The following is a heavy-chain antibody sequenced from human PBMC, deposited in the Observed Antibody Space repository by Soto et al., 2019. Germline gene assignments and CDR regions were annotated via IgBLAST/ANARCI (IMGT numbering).Heavy chain of an antibody. CDR1: GFAFSSYA. Sequence: PGGSLRLSCAASGFAFSSYAMSWVRQAPGKGREWVSAISGSGGSTYYADSVKGRFTISRDNSKNTLYLQMNSLRAEDTAVYYCAKDWEQWLVRGYLDYWGQGTLVTVSS. D-gene: IGHD6-19*01. CDR2: ISGSGGST. CDR3: AKDWEQWLVRGYLDY. V-gene: IGHV3-23*01. J-gene: IGHJ4*02.